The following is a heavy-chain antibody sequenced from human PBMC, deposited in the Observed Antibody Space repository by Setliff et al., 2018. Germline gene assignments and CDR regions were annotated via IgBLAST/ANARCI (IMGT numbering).Heavy chain of an antibody. CDR2: VYYSGAA. D-gene: IGHD2-21*01. J-gene: IGHJ5*02. Sequence: PSETLSLTCNVSGDSISAASIMAWIRQPPGKGLEFIGYVYYSGAAKYDPSLKSRVTMSVDTSENQFSLKLSSVTAADTAIYFCVRGRTSGLFLSRFDPWGQGTLVTVSS. CDR3: VRGRTSGLFLSRFDP. V-gene: IGHV4-59*12. CDR1: GDSISAAS.